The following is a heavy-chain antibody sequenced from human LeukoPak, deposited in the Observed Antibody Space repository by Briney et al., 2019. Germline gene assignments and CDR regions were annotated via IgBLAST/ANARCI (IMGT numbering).Heavy chain of an antibody. CDR1: GFTFSSHA. Sequence: GGSLRLSCAASGFTFSSHAMSWVRQAPGKGLEWVSSISGSGGDTYYTDSVKGRFTISRDNSKNTLYLQMNSLRAEDTAVYYCAKDGATDWFDPWGQGTLVTVSS. CDR3: AKDGATDWFDP. D-gene: IGHD4-11*01. CDR2: ISGSGGDT. J-gene: IGHJ5*02. V-gene: IGHV3-23*01.